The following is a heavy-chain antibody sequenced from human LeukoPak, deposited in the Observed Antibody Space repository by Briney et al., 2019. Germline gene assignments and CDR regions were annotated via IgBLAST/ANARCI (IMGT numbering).Heavy chain of an antibody. Sequence: LSLTCTVSGSSMSNSYYWGWVRHSPGKGLEWVSGISWNSGIIGYADSVKGRFTISRDNSKNTLYLQMNSLRAEDTAVYYCAKIPVELWRGSEEYYYMDVWGKGTTVTISS. D-gene: IGHD1-26*01. V-gene: IGHV3-9*01. CDR1: GSSMSNSYY. CDR2: ISWNSGII. J-gene: IGHJ6*03. CDR3: AKIPVELWRGSEEYYYMDV.